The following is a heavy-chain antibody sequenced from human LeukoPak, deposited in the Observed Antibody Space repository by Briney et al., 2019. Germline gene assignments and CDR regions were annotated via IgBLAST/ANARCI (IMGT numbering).Heavy chain of an antibody. Sequence: GGSLRLSCAASGFTFSSYEMNWVRQAPGKGLEWVSYISRSGSTRTYADSVKGRFTISRDNAQNSLYLQMNSLRAEDTAVYYCGRGDPDYWGQGTLVTVSS. CDR3: GRGDPDY. CDR1: GFTFSSYE. V-gene: IGHV3-48*03. J-gene: IGHJ4*02. CDR2: ISRSGSTR.